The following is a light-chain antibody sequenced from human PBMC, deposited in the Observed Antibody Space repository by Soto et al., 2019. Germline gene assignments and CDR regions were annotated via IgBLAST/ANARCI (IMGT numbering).Light chain of an antibody. V-gene: IGLV2-14*03. CDR3: SSYRSSSLYV. Sequence: QSALTQPASVSGSPGQSITISCTGTSNDVGGYNYVSWYQQHPGKAPKLLIYGVIDRPSGVSNRFSGSKSGNAASLTISGLQPEDEADYYCSSYRSSSLYVFGTGTKLTVL. J-gene: IGLJ1*01. CDR2: GVI. CDR1: SNDVGGYNY.